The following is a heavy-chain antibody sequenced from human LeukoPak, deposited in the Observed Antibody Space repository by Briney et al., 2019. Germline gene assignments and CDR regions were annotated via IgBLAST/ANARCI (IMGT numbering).Heavy chain of an antibody. CDR1: GFTFSNHE. J-gene: IGHJ3*02. D-gene: IGHD3-9*01. CDR3: AREPTYDILTSDAFDI. V-gene: IGHV3-48*03. Sequence: GGSLRLSCVASGFTFSNHEMSWVRQAPGKGLEWISYIDSSDSSGPAVSYADSVKGRFTTSRDNAKNSLHLQMNSLRAEDTAVYFCAREPTYDILTSDAFDIWGQGTMVTVSS. CDR2: IDSSDSSGPAV.